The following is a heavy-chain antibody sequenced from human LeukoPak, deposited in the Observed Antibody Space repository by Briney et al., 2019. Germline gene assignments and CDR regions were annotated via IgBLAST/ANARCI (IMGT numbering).Heavy chain of an antibody. Sequence: VASVKVPCKASGGTFISYAISWVRQAPGQGLEWMGRIIPIFGTANYAQKFQGRVTITTDESTSTAYMELSSLRSEDTAVYYCARAMVRGLIQGWFDPWGQGTLVTVSS. CDR2: IIPIFGTA. J-gene: IGHJ5*02. V-gene: IGHV1-69*05. CDR3: ARAMVRGLIQGWFDP. CDR1: GGTFISYA. D-gene: IGHD3-10*01.